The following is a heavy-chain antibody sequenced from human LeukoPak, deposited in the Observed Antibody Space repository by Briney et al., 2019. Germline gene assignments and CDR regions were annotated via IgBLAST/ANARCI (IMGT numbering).Heavy chain of an antibody. CDR3: ARAGHYDFWSGYYSKYYYYGMDV. CDR1: GDSISSYY. CDR2: IYYSGST. D-gene: IGHD3-3*01. Sequence: SETLSLTCTVSGDSISSYYWSWIRQPPAKGLEWIGYIYYSGSTNYNPSFKSRVTISVDTSKNQFSLKLSSVTAADKAVYYCARAGHYDFWSGYYSKYYYYGMDVWGQGTTVTVSS. J-gene: IGHJ6*02. V-gene: IGHV4-59*01.